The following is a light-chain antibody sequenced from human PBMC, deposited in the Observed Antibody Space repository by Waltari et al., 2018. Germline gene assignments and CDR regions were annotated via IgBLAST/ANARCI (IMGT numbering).Light chain of an antibody. CDR1: SSNIGSNY. J-gene: IGLJ3*02. CDR2: RNN. CDR3: AARDDSLSGWV. V-gene: IGLV1-47*01. Sequence: QSVLTQPPSASGTPGQRVTISCSGNSSNIGSNYVYWYQQRPGTAPKLPIYRNNQRPSGVPDRFSGSKSGTSASLAISGPRSEDEADYYCAARDDSLSGWVFGGGTKLTVL.